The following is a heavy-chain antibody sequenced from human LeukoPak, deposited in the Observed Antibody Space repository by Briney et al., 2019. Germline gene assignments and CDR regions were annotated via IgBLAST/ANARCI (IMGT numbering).Heavy chain of an antibody. CDR2: ISGSGGST. CDR1: GFTFSSYA. D-gene: IGHD3-22*01. Sequence: GGSLRLSCAASGFTFSSYAMSWVRQAPGKGLEWVSAISGSGGSTYYTDSVKGRFTISRDNSKNTLYLQMNSLRAEDTAVYYCAKADMRNYYDSSGYFLWGQGTLVTVSS. J-gene: IGHJ4*02. V-gene: IGHV3-23*01. CDR3: AKADMRNYYDSSGYFL.